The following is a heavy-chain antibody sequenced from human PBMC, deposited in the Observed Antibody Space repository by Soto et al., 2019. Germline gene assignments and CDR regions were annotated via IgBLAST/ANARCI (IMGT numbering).Heavy chain of an antibody. CDR2: IYYSGST. J-gene: IGHJ3*02. Sequence: LQLQESGPGLVKPSETLSLTCTVSGGSIRSSSYYWGWIRQPPGKGLEWIGSIYYSGSTYYNPSLKSRVSISVDTSKNQFSLKLSSVTAADTAVYYCARQGTYYYDSSGYSDDAFDIWGQGTMVTVSS. CDR3: ARQGTYYYDSSGYSDDAFDI. V-gene: IGHV4-39*01. CDR1: GGSIRSSSYY. D-gene: IGHD3-22*01.